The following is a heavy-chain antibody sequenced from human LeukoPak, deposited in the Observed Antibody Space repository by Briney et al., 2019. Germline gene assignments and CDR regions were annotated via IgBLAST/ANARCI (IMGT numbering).Heavy chain of an antibody. CDR2: IIPIFGTA. Sequence: ASVKVSCKTSGGTFSSYAISWVRQAPGQGLEWMGGIIPIFGTANYAQKFQGRVTIAADESTSTAYMELSSLRSEDTAVYYCARGRPRIAVAGTRLFFDYWGHGTLVTVSS. D-gene: IGHD6-19*01. CDR3: ARGRPRIAVAGTRLFFDY. J-gene: IGHJ4*01. CDR1: GGTFSSYA. V-gene: IGHV1-69*13.